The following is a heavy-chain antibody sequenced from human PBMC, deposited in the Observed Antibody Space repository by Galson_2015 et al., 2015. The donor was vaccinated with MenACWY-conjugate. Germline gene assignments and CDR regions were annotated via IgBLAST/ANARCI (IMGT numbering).Heavy chain of an antibody. D-gene: IGHD3-3*01. CDR1: EYSLSRFW. CDR3: AVAIYDFWSGYSFDY. Sequence: QSGAEVKKPGESLKISCKGSEYSLSRFWIGWVRQMPGKGLEWMGLIYPPDSDTRYSPSFQGQVTMSADKSITTAYLQWSSLKASDTAIYYCAVAIYDFWSGYSFDYWGQGTLVTVSS. CDR2: IYPPDSDT. J-gene: IGHJ4*02. V-gene: IGHV5-51*01.